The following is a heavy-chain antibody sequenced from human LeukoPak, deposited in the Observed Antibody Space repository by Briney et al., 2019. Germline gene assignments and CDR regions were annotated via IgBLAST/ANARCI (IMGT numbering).Heavy chain of an antibody. V-gene: IGHV3-23*01. D-gene: IGHD2-2*01. CDR3: AKGRRARTSSLDY. Sequence: GGSLRLSCAASGFTFSSYAMSWVRQAPGKGLEWVSAISGSGGCTYYADSVKGRFTISRDNAKNTLYLQMNSLRAEDTAVYYCAKGRRARTSSLDYWGQGTLVTVSS. J-gene: IGHJ4*02. CDR2: ISGSGGCT. CDR1: GFTFSSYA.